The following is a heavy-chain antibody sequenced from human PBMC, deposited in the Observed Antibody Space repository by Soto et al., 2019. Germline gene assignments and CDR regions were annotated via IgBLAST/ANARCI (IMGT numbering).Heavy chain of an antibody. CDR2: IFHSGTT. CDR3: ARVPIVIIPGAPSRVFDF. V-gene: IGHV4-31*11. D-gene: IGHD2-2*01. Sequence: NPSETLSLTCAVSGGSISSGGYYWSWIRQHPGKGLEWIGHIFHSGTTYYNPSLKSRVTISMDASVNQFSLNLYSVSAADTAVYFCARVPIVIIPGAPSRVFDFWGHGTMVTVSS. CDR1: GGSISSGGYY. J-gene: IGHJ3*01.